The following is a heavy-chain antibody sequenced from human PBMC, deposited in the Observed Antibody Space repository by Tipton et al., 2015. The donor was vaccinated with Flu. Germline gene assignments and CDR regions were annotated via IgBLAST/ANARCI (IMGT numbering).Heavy chain of an antibody. CDR1: GDSISTTIYY. J-gene: IGHJ6*02. V-gene: IGHV4-39*07. CDR2: IYYSGTT. D-gene: IGHD1-1*01. Sequence: GLVKPSETLSLTCTVSGDSISTTIYYWGWVRQPPGKGLEWIGSIYYSGTTYYNPPLKSRVTISVDSSKNEFSLTLASLTAADTAVYYCARDLWNDRRAYYYYGVDVWGQGTTVTVSS. CDR3: ARDLWNDRRAYYYYGVDV.